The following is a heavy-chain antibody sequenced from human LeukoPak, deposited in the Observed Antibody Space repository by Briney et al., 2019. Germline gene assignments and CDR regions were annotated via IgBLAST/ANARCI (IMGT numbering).Heavy chain of an antibody. CDR1: GFTFDDYG. V-gene: IGHV3-20*04. Sequence: PGGSLRLSCAASGFTFDDYGMRWVRHAPGKGLEWVSGFNCNGACTAYPHSVKGRFTISRDNPKNSLYLQMNSLRAEDTALYYCARGSSSRSYSTWFDPWGQGTLVTVSS. D-gene: IGHD1-26*01. CDR3: ARGSSSRSYSTWFDP. CDR2: FNCNGACT. J-gene: IGHJ5*02.